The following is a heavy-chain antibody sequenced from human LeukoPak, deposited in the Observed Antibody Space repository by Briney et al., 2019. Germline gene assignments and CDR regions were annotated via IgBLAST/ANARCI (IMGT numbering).Heavy chain of an antibody. CDR1: GGSISSSNW. J-gene: IGHJ4*02. Sequence: SGTLSLTCAVSGGSISSSNWWSWVRQPPGKGLEWIGEIYHSGSTNYNPSLKSRVTISVDKPKNQFSLKLSSVTAADTAVYYCARTTLESVFDYWGQGTLVTVSS. CDR3: ARTTLESVFDY. D-gene: IGHD3-3*01. CDR2: IYHSGST. V-gene: IGHV4-4*02.